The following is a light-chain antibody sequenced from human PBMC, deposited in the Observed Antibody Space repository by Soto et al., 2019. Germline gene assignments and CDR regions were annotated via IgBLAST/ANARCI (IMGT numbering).Light chain of an antibody. Sequence: EIVLTQSPGTLSLSPGERATLSCRASQSISSRYLAWYQQKPGQAPRLLIYGASSMATGIPDRFSGSGSGTDFILTISRLEPEDFAVYYCQQYGSSFTFGPGTKVDIK. CDR2: GAS. CDR1: QSISSRY. CDR3: QQYGSSFT. V-gene: IGKV3-20*01. J-gene: IGKJ3*01.